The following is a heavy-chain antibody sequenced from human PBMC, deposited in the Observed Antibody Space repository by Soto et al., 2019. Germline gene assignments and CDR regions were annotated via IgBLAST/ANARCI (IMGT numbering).Heavy chain of an antibody. CDR1: GSTFTSYA. V-gene: IGHV1-3*01. CDR3: AEQPSNAANDAFEI. J-gene: IGHJ3*02. Sequence: VKVSCKASGSTFTSYAMHWVRQTPGQRREWMGWINAGNGDTKYSQKFEGRVTITRDTSASTAYMELSSLRSEDTAVCCCAEQPSNAANDAFEITGQDTM. D-gene: IGHD6-13*01. CDR2: INAGNGDT.